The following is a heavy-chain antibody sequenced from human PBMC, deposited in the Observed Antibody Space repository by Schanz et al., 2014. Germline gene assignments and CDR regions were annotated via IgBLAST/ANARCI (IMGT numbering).Heavy chain of an antibody. D-gene: IGHD6-13*01. J-gene: IGHJ4*02. V-gene: IGHV3-23*01. CDR1: GFTFGDYA. Sequence: EVQLLESGGGLVQPGGSLRLSCAASGFTFGDYAMTWVRQAPGKGLEWVSSISGDHRNTFYADSVKGRFTISRDNSKNTLYLQMNSLRVEDTAVYFCVSQTGSPNYWGQGTLVIVSS. CDR3: VSQTGSPNY. CDR2: ISGDHRNT.